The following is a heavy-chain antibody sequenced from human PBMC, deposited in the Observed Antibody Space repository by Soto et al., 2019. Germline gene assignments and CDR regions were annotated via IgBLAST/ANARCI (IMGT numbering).Heavy chain of an antibody. V-gene: IGHV3-23*01. CDR3: AKRDLRGSYYFGGMDV. Sequence: EVQLLESGGGLVQPGGSLRLSCAASGFTFSSYAMSWVRQAPGKGLEWVSAISGSGGSTYYADSVKGRFTISRDNSKNTLYLQMNSLRAEDTAVYYCAKRDLRGSYYFGGMDVWGQGTTVTVSS. CDR2: ISGSGGST. CDR1: GFTFSSYA. J-gene: IGHJ6*02. D-gene: IGHD3-16*01.